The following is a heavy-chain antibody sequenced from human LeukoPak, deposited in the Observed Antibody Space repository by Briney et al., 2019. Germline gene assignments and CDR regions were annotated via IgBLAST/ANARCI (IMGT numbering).Heavy chain of an antibody. CDR1: GFTFSGSE. D-gene: IGHD3-16*01. J-gene: IGHJ4*02. V-gene: IGHV3-48*01. CDR2: ISSDSSII. CDR3: VRGWPVW. Sequence: PGGSLRLSCEVSGFTFSGSEMHWMRQAPGKGLEWVSCISSDSSIIYYAESVKGRFTISRDNAKNSLYLQMNSLRVEDTAVYFCVRGWPVWWGQGTLVTVSS.